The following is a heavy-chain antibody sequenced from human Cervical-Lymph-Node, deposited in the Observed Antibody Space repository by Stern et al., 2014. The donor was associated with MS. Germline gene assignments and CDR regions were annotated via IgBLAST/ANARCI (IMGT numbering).Heavy chain of an antibody. CDR3: VREYYDSSGKDAFDI. D-gene: IGHD3-22*01. Sequence: QVQLVQSGTEVKKPGASVRVSCKASGYTFSDFDISWVRQATGQGLEWMGWISPNSGDTDYAQKFQGRLSMTRNTSVSTTYLELSSLRSEDTAVYYCVREYYDSSGKDAFDIWGQGTMVTVSS. J-gene: IGHJ3*02. V-gene: IGHV1-8*01. CDR1: GYTFSDFD. CDR2: ISPNSGDT.